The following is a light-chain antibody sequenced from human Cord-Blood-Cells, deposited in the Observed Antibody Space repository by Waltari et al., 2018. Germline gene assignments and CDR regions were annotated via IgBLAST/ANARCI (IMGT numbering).Light chain of an antibody. CDR3: CSYAGSSNV. Sequence: QSALTQPASVSGSPGQSITISCTGTSRDVGSYNLVSWYQQHPGKAPKLMIYEGSKRPSGVSNRFSGSKSGNTASLTISGLQAEDEADCYCCSYAGSSNVFGGGTKLTVL. J-gene: IGLJ3*02. CDR1: SRDVGSYNL. CDR2: EGS. V-gene: IGLV2-23*01.